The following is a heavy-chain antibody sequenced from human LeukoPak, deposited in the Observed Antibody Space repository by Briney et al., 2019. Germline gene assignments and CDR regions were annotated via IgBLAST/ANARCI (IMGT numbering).Heavy chain of an antibody. Sequence: GGSLRLSCAASGFTFSSSAMSWVRQAPGKGLEWVSSISGSGSGGSTYYADSVKGRFTISRDNSKNTLYLQMNSLRAEDTAVYYCARAVITMVRGVSPPYDYWGQGTLVTVSS. CDR2: ISGSGSGGST. V-gene: IGHV3-23*01. D-gene: IGHD3-10*01. J-gene: IGHJ4*02. CDR3: ARAVITMVRGVSPPYDY. CDR1: GFTFSSSA.